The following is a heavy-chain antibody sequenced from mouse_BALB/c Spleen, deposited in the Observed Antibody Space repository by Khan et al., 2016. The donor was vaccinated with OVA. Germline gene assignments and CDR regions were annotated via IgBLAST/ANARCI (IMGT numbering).Heavy chain of an antibody. CDR3: TRSYVSYYFDD. V-gene: IGHV1-5*01. Sequence: VQLQQSGTVLARPGASVKMSCKASGYSFTNYWMHWVQQRPGQGLEWIGAIYPGISDTRYNQKFKGKAKLTAVTSASTAYMELSSLTNEDSAVYYCTRSYVSYYFDDWGQGTTLTVSS. J-gene: IGHJ2*01. CDR2: IYPGISDT. CDR1: GYSFTNYW. D-gene: IGHD1-1*02.